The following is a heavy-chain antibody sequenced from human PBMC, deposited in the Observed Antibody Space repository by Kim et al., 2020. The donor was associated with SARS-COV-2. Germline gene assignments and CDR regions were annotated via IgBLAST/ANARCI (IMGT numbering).Heavy chain of an antibody. CDR1: GYTFTSYG. D-gene: IGHD1-7*01. CDR2: ISAYNGNT. Sequence: ASVKVSCKASGYTFTSYGISWVRQAPGQGLEWMGWISAYNGNTNYAQKLQGRVTMTTDTSTSTAYMELRSLRSDDTAVYYCARDRQFLAGTTPHDAFDIWGQGTMVTVSS. J-gene: IGHJ3*02. CDR3: ARDRQFLAGTTPHDAFDI. V-gene: IGHV1-18*01.